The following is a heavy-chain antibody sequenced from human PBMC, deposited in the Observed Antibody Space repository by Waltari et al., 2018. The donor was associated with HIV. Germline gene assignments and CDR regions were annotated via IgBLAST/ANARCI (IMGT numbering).Heavy chain of an antibody. V-gene: IGHV3-53*01. D-gene: IGHD3-3*01. Sequence: EVLLAESGGGLIQPGGSLGLSCTASHFSTSGKHVTWIRQAPGGSLEWVAVIYPDDTTHYADSVSGRFNISRAKSRTKVFLLMNSLFVDDTATYFCATGVRYYGPWGQGTRVTVSS. CDR3: ATGVRYYGP. CDR2: IYPDDTT. J-gene: IGHJ5*02. CDR1: HFSTSGKH.